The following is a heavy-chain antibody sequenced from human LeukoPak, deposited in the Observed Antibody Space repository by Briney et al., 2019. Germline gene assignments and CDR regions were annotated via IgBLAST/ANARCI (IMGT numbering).Heavy chain of an antibody. D-gene: IGHD2-15*01. V-gene: IGHV4-38-2*02. CDR2: IWQCGTT. Sequence: SETLSLTCAVSGDSITSAFHWGWVRQPPGKGLEWIGSIWQCGTTYYAPSFKSRLTISLDPSKNQLSLKLSSVTAADTAVFFCARDHLACSGDTCFSAHWFDPWGHGTLVTVPS. CDR3: ARDHLACSGDTCFSAHWFDP. CDR1: GDSITSAFH. J-gene: IGHJ5*02.